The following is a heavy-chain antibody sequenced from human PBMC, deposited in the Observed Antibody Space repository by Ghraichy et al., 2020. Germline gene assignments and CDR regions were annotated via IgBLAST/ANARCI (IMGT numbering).Heavy chain of an antibody. CDR1: GGSISSSSYY. Sequence: SQTLSLTCTVSGGSISSSSYYWGWIRQPPGKGLEWIGSIYYSGSTYYNPSLKSRVTISVDTSKNQFSLKLSSVTAADTAVYYCARDLPATNYDFWSAQIWGTWFDPWGQGTLVTVSS. CDR3: ARDLPATNYDFWSAQIWGTWFDP. V-gene: IGHV4-39*07. D-gene: IGHD3-3*01. CDR2: IYYSGST. J-gene: IGHJ5*02.